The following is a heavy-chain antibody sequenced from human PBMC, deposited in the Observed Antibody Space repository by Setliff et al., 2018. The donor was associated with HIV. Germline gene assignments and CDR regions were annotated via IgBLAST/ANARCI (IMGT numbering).Heavy chain of an antibody. V-gene: IGHV4-39*01. CDR1: GDSISTNNYH. J-gene: IGHJ6*03. CDR2: TANT. CDR3: ARHAALIKRYYYYYLDV. Sequence: SETLSLTCTVSGDSISTNNYHWGWIRQPPGKGLEWIGHTANTDYNPSLKSRVTVSVDTSKNQLSLRLSSVTAADTAVYYCARHAALIKRYYYYYLDVWGKGTTVTVSS. D-gene: IGHD5-18*01.